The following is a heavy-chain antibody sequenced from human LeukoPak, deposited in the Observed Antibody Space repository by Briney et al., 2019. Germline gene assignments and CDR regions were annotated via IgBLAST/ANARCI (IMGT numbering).Heavy chain of an antibody. J-gene: IGHJ4*02. CDR3: GRDWKLDY. CDR1: GFTFSSYW. Sequence: GGSLRLSCAASGFTFSSYWMSWVRQAPGKGLEWVSAIGDNGGDTKYAVSVKGRFTISRDNSRSALYLQMNTLRVEDTAIYYCGRDWKLDYWGQGTLVTVSS. CDR2: IGDNGGDT. D-gene: IGHD1-1*01. V-gene: IGHV3-23*01.